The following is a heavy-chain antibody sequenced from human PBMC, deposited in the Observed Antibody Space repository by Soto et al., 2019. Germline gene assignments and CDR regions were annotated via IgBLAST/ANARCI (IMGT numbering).Heavy chain of an antibody. D-gene: IGHD6-13*01. Sequence: TGGSLRLSCAASGFTFSSYSMNWVRQAPGKGLEWVSSISSSSSYIYYADSVKGRFTISRDNAKNSLYLQMNSLRAEDTAVYYCARIAAAGRRYYYYMDVWGKGTTVTVSS. CDR3: ARIAAAGRRYYYYMDV. CDR1: GFTFSSYS. J-gene: IGHJ6*03. CDR2: ISSSSSYI. V-gene: IGHV3-21*01.